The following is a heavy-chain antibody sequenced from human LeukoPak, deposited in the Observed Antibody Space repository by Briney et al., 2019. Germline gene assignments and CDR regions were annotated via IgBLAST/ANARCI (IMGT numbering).Heavy chain of an antibody. CDR2: ISSSRSYI. J-gene: IGHJ6*02. V-gene: IGHV3-21*01. CDR3: AKPVYDSSGYQDYYYGMDV. Sequence: PGGSLRLSCAASGFTFSSYSMNWVCQAPGKGLEWVSSISSSRSYIYYADSVKGRFTIYRDNAKNSLYLQMNSLRAEDPAVYYCAKPVYDSSGYQDYYYGMDVWGQGTTVTVSS. D-gene: IGHD3-22*01. CDR1: GFTFSSYS.